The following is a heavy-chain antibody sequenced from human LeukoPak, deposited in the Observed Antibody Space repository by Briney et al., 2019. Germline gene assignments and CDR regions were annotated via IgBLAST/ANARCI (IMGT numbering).Heavy chain of an antibody. V-gene: IGHV4-39*01. CDR1: GGSFSSYY. Sequence: ASETLSLTCAVYGGSFSSYYWGWIRQPPGKGLEWIGSIYYSGSTYYNPSLKSRVTISVDTSKNQFSLKLSSVTAADTAVYYCARLSTEPFDYWGQGTLVTVSS. J-gene: IGHJ4*02. D-gene: IGHD2-8*02. CDR3: ARLSTEPFDY. CDR2: IYYSGST.